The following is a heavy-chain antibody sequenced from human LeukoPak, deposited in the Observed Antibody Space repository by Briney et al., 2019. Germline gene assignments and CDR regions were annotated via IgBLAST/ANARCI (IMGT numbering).Heavy chain of an antibody. J-gene: IGHJ4*02. CDR3: ARDLSGYSSSHFDY. CDR2: ISSSGSTI. CDR1: GFTFSSYE. D-gene: IGHD6-19*01. Sequence: GGSLRLSCAASGFTFSSYEMNWVRQAPGKGLEWVSYISSSGSTIYYADSVKGRFTISRDNAKNSLYLQMNGLRAEDTAVYYCARDLSGYSSSHFDYWGQGTLVTVSS. V-gene: IGHV3-48*03.